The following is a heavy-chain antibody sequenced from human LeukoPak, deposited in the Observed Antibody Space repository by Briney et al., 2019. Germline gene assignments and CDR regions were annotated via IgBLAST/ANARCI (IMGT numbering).Heavy chain of an antibody. CDR3: VKPNLADYSSGWYYFDY. D-gene: IGHD6-19*01. J-gene: IGHJ4*02. CDR2: ISGSGGST. CDR1: GFTFSSYA. Sequence: GGSLRLSCAASGFTFSSYAMSWVRQAPGKGLEWVSAISGSGGSTYYADSVKGRFTISRDNSKNTLYLQMNSLRAEDTAVYYCVKPNLADYSSGWYYFDYWGQGTLVTVSS. V-gene: IGHV3-23*01.